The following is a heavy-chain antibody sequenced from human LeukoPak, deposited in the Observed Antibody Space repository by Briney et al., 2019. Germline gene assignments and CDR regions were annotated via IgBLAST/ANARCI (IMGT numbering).Heavy chain of an antibody. V-gene: IGHV3-74*01. J-gene: IGHJ4*02. CDR3: VGDPDSGGWSTFDY. CDR1: GFTFSRHW. D-gene: IGHD6-19*01. CDR2: IKSDGSAT. Sequence: PGGSLRLSCAASGFTFSRHWMHWVRQGPGKGLVWVSRIKSDGSATNYADSVKGRFTISRDNTKNTLYLQMNSLGAEDTAVYYCVGDPDSGGWSTFDYWGQGTLVTVSS.